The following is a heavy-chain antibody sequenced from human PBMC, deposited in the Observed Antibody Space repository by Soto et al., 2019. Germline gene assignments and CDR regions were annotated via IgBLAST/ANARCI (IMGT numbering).Heavy chain of an antibody. Sequence: PSETLSLTCTVSGGSFKSGSYSWSWIRQPPGKGLEWIGYVYHTGRTSYNPSLKSRVSISMDTSKNQFSLKLRSVTAADTAVYYCARQAHHDNWFDPWGQGTLVTVSS. CDR2: VYHTGRT. CDR3: ARQAHHDNWFDP. CDR1: GGSFKSGSYS. J-gene: IGHJ5*02. V-gene: IGHV4-61*01.